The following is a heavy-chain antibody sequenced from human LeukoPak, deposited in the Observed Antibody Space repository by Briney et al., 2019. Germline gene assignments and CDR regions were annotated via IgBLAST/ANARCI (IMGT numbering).Heavy chain of an antibody. CDR1: GSMYNYY. CDR3: ATPGTYYYDSISSLDY. Sequence: SETLSLTCTVSGSMYNYYWSWLRQPPGKGLEWIGYIHYNGITNYSPSLKSRVTMSLDTSKNQVSLKLNSVSAADTAVYYRATPGTYYYDSISSLDYWGQGTLVTVSS. J-gene: IGHJ4*02. D-gene: IGHD3-22*01. CDR2: IHYNGIT. V-gene: IGHV4-59*08.